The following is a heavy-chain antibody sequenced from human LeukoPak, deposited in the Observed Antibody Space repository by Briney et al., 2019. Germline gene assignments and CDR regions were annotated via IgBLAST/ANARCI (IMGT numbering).Heavy chain of an antibody. Sequence: GGSLRLSCAASGFTFSSYAMSWVRQAPGKGLEWVSAISGGGGSTYYADSVKGRFTISRDNSKNTLDLQMNSLRAADTAVYYCARDGLRGNNWFDPWGQGTLVTVSS. D-gene: IGHD5-24*01. CDR3: ARDGLRGNNWFDP. V-gene: IGHV3-23*01. CDR2: ISGGGGST. J-gene: IGHJ5*02. CDR1: GFTFSSYA.